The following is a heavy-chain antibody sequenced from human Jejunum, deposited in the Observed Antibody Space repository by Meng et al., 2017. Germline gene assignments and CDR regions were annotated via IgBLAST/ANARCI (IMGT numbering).Heavy chain of an antibody. V-gene: IGHV4-4*02. CDR2: IFHSGST. J-gene: IGHJ4*02. CDR1: GGSITSSNW. CDR3: ATDVYGDGLAYLDY. D-gene: IGHD4-17*01. Sequence: GQTEEAGPGVVKPSGTLSLTCAVSGGSITSSNWWSWVRQPPGKGLEWIGEIFHSGSTNYNPPLKSRVTISADTSKNQFSLELSSVTAADTAVYYCATDVYGDGLAYLDYWGQGSLVTVSS.